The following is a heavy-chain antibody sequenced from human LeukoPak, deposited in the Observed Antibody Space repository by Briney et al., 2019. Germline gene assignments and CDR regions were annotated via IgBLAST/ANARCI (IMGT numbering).Heavy chain of an antibody. CDR1: GGSFSGYY. Sequence: PSETLSLTCAVYGGSFSGYYWSWIRQPPGKGLEWIGEINHSGSTNYNPSLKSRVTISVDTSKNQFSLKLSSVTAADTAVYYCARQERWLQLRRFDYWGQGTLVTISS. J-gene: IGHJ4*02. V-gene: IGHV4-34*01. CDR2: INHSGST. D-gene: IGHD5-24*01. CDR3: ARQERWLQLRRFDY.